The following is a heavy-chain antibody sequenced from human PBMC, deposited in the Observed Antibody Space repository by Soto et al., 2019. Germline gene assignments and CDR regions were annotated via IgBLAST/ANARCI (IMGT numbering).Heavy chain of an antibody. D-gene: IGHD2-15*01. V-gene: IGHV4-30-4*01. J-gene: IGHJ5*02. Sequence: QVQLQESGPGLVKPSQTLSLTCTVSGGSISSGDYYWSWIRQPPGKGLEGIGYIYYSGSTYYNPSLKRRVTISVDTSKNQFSLKLSSVTAADTAVYYCARGGYCSGGSCYADFIRLDPWGQGTLVTVSS. CDR1: GGSISSGDYY. CDR2: IYYSGST. CDR3: ARGGYCSGGSCYADFIRLDP.